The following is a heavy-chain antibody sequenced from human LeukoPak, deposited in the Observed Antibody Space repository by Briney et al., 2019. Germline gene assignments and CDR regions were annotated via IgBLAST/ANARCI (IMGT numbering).Heavy chain of an antibody. D-gene: IGHD3-22*01. CDR2: ISRSGGST. CDR3: AKVVAPYYYDSSGLDAFDI. Sequence: GSLRLSCAASGFTFTSYAMSWVRQAPGKGLDGDSAISRSGGSTYYAQSVKGRFTISKDNSKNTLYLQMNSLRAEDTAVYYCAKVVAPYYYDSSGLDAFDIWGQGTMVTVSS. V-gene: IGHV3-23*01. J-gene: IGHJ3*02. CDR1: GFTFTSYA.